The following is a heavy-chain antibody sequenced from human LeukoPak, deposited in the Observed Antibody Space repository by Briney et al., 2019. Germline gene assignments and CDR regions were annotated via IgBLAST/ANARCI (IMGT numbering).Heavy chain of an antibody. CDR3: ANKQWSLTFDY. Sequence: GGSLRLSCAASGFTFSSSAMTWVRQAPGKGLEWVSAISGSGGSTYYADSVKGRFTISRDNSKNTLYLQMNSLRAEDTAVYCCANKQWSLTFDYWGQGTLVTVSS. D-gene: IGHD6-19*01. CDR1: GFTFSSSA. V-gene: IGHV3-23*01. CDR2: ISGSGGST. J-gene: IGHJ4*02.